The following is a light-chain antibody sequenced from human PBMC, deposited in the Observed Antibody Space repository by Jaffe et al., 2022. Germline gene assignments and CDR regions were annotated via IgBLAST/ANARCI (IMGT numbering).Light chain of an antibody. J-gene: IGKJ2*01. CDR2: GAS. CDR1: QSVSNSY. CDR3: QQYDSSIMYT. Sequence: ENVLTQSPGTLSLSPGERATLSCRASQSVSNSYLAWYQQKPGQAPRLLIYGASTRATGIPDRFSGSGSGTDFTLTISRLEPEDFAVYYCQQYDSSIMYTFGQGTKLEIK. V-gene: IGKV3-20*01.